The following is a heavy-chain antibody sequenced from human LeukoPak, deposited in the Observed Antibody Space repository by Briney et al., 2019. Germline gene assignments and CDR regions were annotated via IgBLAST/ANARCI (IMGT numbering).Heavy chain of an antibody. D-gene: IGHD2-8*02. CDR1: GYTFTTYG. J-gene: IGHJ4*02. CDR3: GRDPSTGWPGSY. V-gene: IGHV1-18*01. Sequence: ASVKVSCKASGYTFTTYGITWLRQAPGQGLEWLGWISAYDGNTKYAQKLQGRVSMTRDTSTNTAYMELRSLRSDDTAVYYCGRDPSTGWPGSYWGQGTLITVSS. CDR2: ISAYDGNT.